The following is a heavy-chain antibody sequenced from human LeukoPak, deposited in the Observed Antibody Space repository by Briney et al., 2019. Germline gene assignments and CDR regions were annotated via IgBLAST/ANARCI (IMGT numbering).Heavy chain of an antibody. CDR2: IHYSGAT. V-gene: IGHV4-59*08. Sequence: SETLSLTCTVSGGSISYDYWSWIRQSPGKRLEWIGYIHYSGATNYSPSLKSRITISVDTSKNQFSLKLSSVTAADTALYYCATLRGASTAVFDSWGQGALVTVSS. J-gene: IGHJ4*02. CDR1: GGSISYDY. CDR3: ATLRGASTAVFDS. D-gene: IGHD2-21*02.